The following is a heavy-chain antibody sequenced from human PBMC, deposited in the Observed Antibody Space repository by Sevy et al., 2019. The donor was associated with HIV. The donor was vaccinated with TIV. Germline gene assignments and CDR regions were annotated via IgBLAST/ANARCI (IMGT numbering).Heavy chain of an antibody. Sequence: ASVKVSCKASGYTFSCFGLSWVRQAPRQGLEWMGRISAHNDNTNYAQRFQGRVTMTTDTSTSTAYMELRSLKSDDTAVYYRARQYHDSTSYFGRRSRGGSPSTHFDYWGQGPLVTVSS. J-gene: IGHJ4*02. V-gene: IGHV1-18*01. CDR3: ARQYHDSTSYFGRRSRGGSPSTHFDY. CDR1: GYTFSCFG. D-gene: IGHD3-22*01. CDR2: ISAHNDNT.